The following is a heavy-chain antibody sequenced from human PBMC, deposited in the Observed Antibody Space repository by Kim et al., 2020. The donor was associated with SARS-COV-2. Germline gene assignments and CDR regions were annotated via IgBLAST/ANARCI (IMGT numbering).Heavy chain of an antibody. CDR1: GGSISSSDHY. CDR2: IYYSENT. J-gene: IGHJ4*02. Sequence: SETLSLTCTVSGGSISSSDHYGGWLRQPPGKGLEWIGNIYYSENTSYNPSLNSRVSISMGSSKNRFSLKLTSVTAADTAVYYCTRGTIRLGSGSYPVWGQGSLVIVSS. V-gene: IGHV4-39*02. CDR3: TRGTIRLGSGSYPV. D-gene: IGHD5-12*01.